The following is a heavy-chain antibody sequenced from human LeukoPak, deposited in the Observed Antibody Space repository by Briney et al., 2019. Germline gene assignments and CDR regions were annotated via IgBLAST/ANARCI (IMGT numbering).Heavy chain of an antibody. V-gene: IGHV1-46*01. CDR2: INPSGGST. CDR3: ASGVIAVAGKDYYYYGMDV. Sequence: ASVKVSCKASGYTFTSYYMHWVRQAPGQGLEWMGIINPSGGSTSYAQKFQGRVTITADKSTSTAYMELSSLRSEDTAVYYCASGVIAVAGKDYYYYGMDVWGQGTTVTVSS. J-gene: IGHJ6*02. D-gene: IGHD6-19*01. CDR1: GYTFTSYY.